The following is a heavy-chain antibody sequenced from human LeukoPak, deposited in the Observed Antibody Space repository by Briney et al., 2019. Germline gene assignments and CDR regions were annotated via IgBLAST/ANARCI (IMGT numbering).Heavy chain of an antibody. Sequence: SETLSLTCTVSGGSIGSGNYFWSWIRQPPGKGLEWIGEINHSGSTNYNPSLKSRVTISVDTSKNQFSLKLSSVTAADTAVYYCAGGDIVVVVAAPHFDYWGQGTLVTVSS. D-gene: IGHD2-15*01. J-gene: IGHJ4*02. CDR1: GGSIGSGNYF. CDR2: INHSGST. CDR3: AGGDIVVVVAAPHFDY. V-gene: IGHV4-39*07.